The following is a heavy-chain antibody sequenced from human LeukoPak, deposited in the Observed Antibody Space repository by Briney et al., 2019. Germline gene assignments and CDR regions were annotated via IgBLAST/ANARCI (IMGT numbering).Heavy chain of an antibody. D-gene: IGHD3-10*01. CDR2: IYYSGST. V-gene: IGHV4-59*01. J-gene: IGHJ4*02. Sequence: KPSETLSLTCTGSGVSISTYYWSWIRQPPGKGLEWIGYIYYSGSTNYNPSLKSRVTISVDTSKSQFSLKLSSVTAADTAVYYCARSYYGSGSYYSFDYWGQGTLVTVSS. CDR3: ARSYYGSGSYYSFDY. CDR1: GVSISTYY.